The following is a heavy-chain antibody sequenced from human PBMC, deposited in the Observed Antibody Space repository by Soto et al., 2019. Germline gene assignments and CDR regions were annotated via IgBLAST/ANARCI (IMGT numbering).Heavy chain of an antibody. Sequence: PGGSLRLSCAASGFPFSRYDMHWVRQAPGKGLEWVAVLWFDGSNEYYADHVQGRFTISRDNSKNTLYLQMDSLRAEDTAVYYCAKVLYASESFDSEEAPYGMDVWGQGTTVTVSS. CDR2: LWFDGSNE. V-gene: IGHV3-33*06. CDR1: GFPFSRYD. J-gene: IGHJ6*02. D-gene: IGHD3-10*01. CDR3: AKVLYASESFDSEEAPYGMDV.